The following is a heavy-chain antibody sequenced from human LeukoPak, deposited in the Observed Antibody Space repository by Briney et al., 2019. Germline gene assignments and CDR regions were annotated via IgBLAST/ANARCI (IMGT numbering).Heavy chain of an antibody. Sequence: GGSLRLSCAASGFTFSEYWMHWVRQAPGKGLEWVSRINSDGSRITYADSVKGRFTISRDNAKNSLYLQMNSLRAEDTAVYYCARDFFYYDSSGYHDAFDIWGQGTMVTVSS. CDR2: INSDGSRI. D-gene: IGHD3-22*01. CDR1: GFTFSEYW. CDR3: ARDFFYYDSSGYHDAFDI. J-gene: IGHJ3*02. V-gene: IGHV3-74*01.